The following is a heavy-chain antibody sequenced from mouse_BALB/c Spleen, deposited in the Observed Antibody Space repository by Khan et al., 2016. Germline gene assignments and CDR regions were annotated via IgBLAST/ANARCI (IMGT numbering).Heavy chain of an antibody. D-gene: IGHD2-13*01. J-gene: IGHJ2*01. CDR2: IDPYYGGT. CDR1: GYSFTGYN. V-gene: IGHV1-39*01. Sequence: VQLKESGPELEKPGASVKISCKASGYSFTGYNMNWVKQSNGKSLEWIGNIDPYYGGTSYNQKFKGKATLTVDKSSRTAYMQLKSLTSEDSADYYCASGTSYFDYWGQGTTLAVSS. CDR3: ASGTSYFDY.